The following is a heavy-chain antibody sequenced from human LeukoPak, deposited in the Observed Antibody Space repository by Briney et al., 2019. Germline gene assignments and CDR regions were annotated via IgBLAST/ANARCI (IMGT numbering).Heavy chain of an antibody. CDR1: GFTFSSYA. J-gene: IGHJ4*02. Sequence: GGSLRLSCAASGFTFSSYAMSWVRQAPGKGLEWVSAISGSGGSTYYADSVKGRFTISRDNSKNMLYLQMNSLRDEDTAVYYCAKSGIAVVVPAAISFDLWGQGTLVTVSS. V-gene: IGHV3-23*01. CDR3: AKSGIAVVVPAAISFDL. D-gene: IGHD2-2*01. CDR2: ISGSGGST.